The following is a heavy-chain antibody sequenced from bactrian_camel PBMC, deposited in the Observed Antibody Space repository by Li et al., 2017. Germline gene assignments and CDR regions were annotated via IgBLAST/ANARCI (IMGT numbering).Heavy chain of an antibody. J-gene: IGHJ4*01. CDR3: AARPRVRAAWSVTLDPHDYSF. Sequence: HVQLVESGGGSMQAGGSLKLSCAASGYIDSTCGMGWYRQAPGKEREGVARIWTGTGVTYYVDSVQGRFTISRDNAKNTLYLHMKSLKPEDTNWYYCAARPRVRAAWSVTLDPHDYSFWGQGTQVTVS. CDR2: IWTGTGVT. V-gene: IGHV3S54*01. CDR1: GYIDSTCG. D-gene: IGHD5*01.